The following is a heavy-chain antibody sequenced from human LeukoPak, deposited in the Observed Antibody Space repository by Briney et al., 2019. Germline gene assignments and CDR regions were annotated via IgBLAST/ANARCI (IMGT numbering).Heavy chain of an antibody. J-gene: IGHJ2*01. CDR2: VYYSGST. V-gene: IGHV4-59*01. CDR1: GGSISPYY. Sequence: SETLSLTCTVSGGSISPYYWSWIRQPPGKGLEWIGYVYYSGSTNYNPSLKSRVTISVDTSKNQFSLKLTSVTAADTAVYYCARDERGGRSRFWYFDLWGRGTLVTVSS. CDR3: ARDERGGRSRFWYFDL. D-gene: IGHD1-26*01.